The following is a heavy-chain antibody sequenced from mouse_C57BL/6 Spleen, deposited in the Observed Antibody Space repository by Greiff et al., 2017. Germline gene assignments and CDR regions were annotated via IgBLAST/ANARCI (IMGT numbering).Heavy chain of an antibody. J-gene: IGHJ4*01. V-gene: IGHV6-6*01. Sequence: EVKLVESGGGLVQPGGSMKLSCAASGFTFSDAWMDWVRQSPEKGLEWVAEIRNKANNPATYYAESVTGRFTISRDDSKSSVYLQMNSLRAEDTGIYYCALIDYAMDYWGQGTSVTVSS. D-gene: IGHD1-1*01. CDR1: GFTFSDAW. CDR3: ALIDYAMDY. CDR2: IRNKANNPAT.